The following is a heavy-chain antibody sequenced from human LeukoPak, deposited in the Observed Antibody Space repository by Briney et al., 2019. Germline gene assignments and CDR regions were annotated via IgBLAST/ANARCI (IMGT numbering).Heavy chain of an antibody. CDR3: AKGRHPFSTSWGSFYFDY. CDR2: IQFDGSNQ. J-gene: IGHJ4*02. CDR1: AFTFSSYV. Sequence: GGSLRLSCAASAFTFSSYVMHWVRQAPGRGLEWVSLIQFDGSNQYYADSVKGQFTISRDNSKNTLFLHMNSLRPEDTAVYYCAKGRHPFSTSWGSFYFDYWGQGSLVAVSS. V-gene: IGHV3-30*02. D-gene: IGHD3-16*01.